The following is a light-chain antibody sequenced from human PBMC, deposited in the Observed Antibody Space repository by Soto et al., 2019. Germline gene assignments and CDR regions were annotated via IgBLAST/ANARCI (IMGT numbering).Light chain of an antibody. CDR2: EVS. Sequence: QSALTQPASVSGSPGQSITISCTGTSSDVGGYNYVSWYQQHPGKAPKLMIYEVSNRPSGVSNRFSGSKSGNTASLTISGLKAEDEADYYCSSYTGSSTLGLFGGGTQLTVL. CDR3: SSYTGSSTLGL. V-gene: IGLV2-14*01. CDR1: SSDVGGYNY. J-gene: IGLJ2*01.